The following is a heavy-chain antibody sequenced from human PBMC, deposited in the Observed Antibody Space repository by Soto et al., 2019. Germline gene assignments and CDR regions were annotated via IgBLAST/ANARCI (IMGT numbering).Heavy chain of an antibody. CDR2: MNPNSGNT. V-gene: IGHV1-8*01. D-gene: IGHD3-9*01. J-gene: IGHJ5*02. CDR1: GYTFTSYD. CDR3: ARPLYDLLTGSFYNWFDP. Sequence: GASVKVSCKASGYTFTSYDINWVRQATGQGFEWMGWMNPNSGNTGYAQKFQGRVTMTRDTSITTAYMELSSLRSEDTAVYYCARPLYDLLTGSFYNWFDPWGQGTLVTVSS.